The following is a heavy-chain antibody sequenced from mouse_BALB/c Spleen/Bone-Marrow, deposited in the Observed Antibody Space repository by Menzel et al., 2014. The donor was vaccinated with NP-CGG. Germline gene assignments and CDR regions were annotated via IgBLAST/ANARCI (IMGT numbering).Heavy chain of an antibody. J-gene: IGHJ3*01. D-gene: IGHD1-1*01. CDR3: ASYYYGSSRLAY. Sequence: VQLQQSGAELVKPGASVKLSCTASGFNIKDTYMHWVKQRPEQGLEWIGRIDPPNGNTKYDPKFRGKATISADTSSNTAYLQLSSMATEDAAVYYCASYYYGSSRLAYWGQGTLVTVSA. CDR2: IDPPNGNT. V-gene: IGHV14-3*02. CDR1: GFNIKDTY.